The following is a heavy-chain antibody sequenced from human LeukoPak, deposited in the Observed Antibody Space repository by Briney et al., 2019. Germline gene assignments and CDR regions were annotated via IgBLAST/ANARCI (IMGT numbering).Heavy chain of an antibody. J-gene: IGHJ4*02. D-gene: IGHD6-13*01. V-gene: IGHV1-2*06. CDR3: ARKPKAAAATSLDY. CDR1: GYTFTGYY. CDR2: INPNNGGT. Sequence: ASVKVSCKASGYTFTGYYMHWVRQAPGQGLEWMGRINPNNGGTNYAQKFQGRVTMTRDTSISTAYMELSRLRSDDTAVYSCARKPKAAAATSLDYWGQGTLVTVSS.